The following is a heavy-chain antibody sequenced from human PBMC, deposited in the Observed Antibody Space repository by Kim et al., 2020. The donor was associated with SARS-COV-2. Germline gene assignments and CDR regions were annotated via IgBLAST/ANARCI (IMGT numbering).Heavy chain of an antibody. Sequence: SETLSLTCTVSGGSIRSYYWSWIRQPPGKGLEWIGYVSYTGSTNNNPSPKSRVTISLDTSNNQFSQSLSPVTAADTTVYYCAGFAPMVREIWGYLDYWGQGTVVTVSS. CDR3: AGFAPMVREIWGYLDY. CDR1: GGSIRSYY. V-gene: IGHV4-59*01. CDR2: VSYTGST. J-gene: IGHJ4*02. D-gene: IGHD3-10*01.